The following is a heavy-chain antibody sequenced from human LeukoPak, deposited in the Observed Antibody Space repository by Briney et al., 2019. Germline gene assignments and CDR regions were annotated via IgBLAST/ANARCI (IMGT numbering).Heavy chain of an antibody. D-gene: IGHD6-19*01. CDR1: GGSISTYS. CDR3: ARDTTVASGMQF. Sequence: SETLSLTCTVSGGSISTYSWTWVRQSPGKGLEWVGSVVTTTTNYSPAVRSRVAISVHTSKTQFSLRLESVTTADTAVYYCARDTTVASGMQFWGQGALVTVSS. V-gene: IGHV4-4*07. CDR2: VVTTTT. J-gene: IGHJ4*02.